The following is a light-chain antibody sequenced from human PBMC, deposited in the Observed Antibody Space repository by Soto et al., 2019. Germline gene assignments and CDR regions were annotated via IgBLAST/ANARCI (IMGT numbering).Light chain of an antibody. CDR1: QSVSSY. CDR3: QQRFNWPRFT. CDR2: DAS. Sequence: EIVLTQSPATLSLSPGERATLSCRASQSVSSYLAWYQQKPGQAPRLLIYDASNSATGIPARCSGGGSGTDFTLTISSLEPEDFEVYYCQQRFNWPRFTFGQGTKLEIK. V-gene: IGKV3-11*01. J-gene: IGKJ2*01.